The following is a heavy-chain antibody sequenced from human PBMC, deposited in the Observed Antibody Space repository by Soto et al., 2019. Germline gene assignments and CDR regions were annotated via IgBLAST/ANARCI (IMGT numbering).Heavy chain of an antibody. CDR3: ARSGYCGGDNCYPPGYTGY. Sequence: PSETLSLTCTVSGGSISSYYWSWIRQPPGKGLEWIGYIYYSGTTNYIPALKSRVTISVDTSKNQFSLKLNSVTAADTAVCFCARSGYCGGDNCYPPGYTGYWGQGTLVTVDS. V-gene: IGHV4-59*01. D-gene: IGHD2-15*01. CDR1: GGSISSYY. J-gene: IGHJ4*02. CDR2: IYYSGTT.